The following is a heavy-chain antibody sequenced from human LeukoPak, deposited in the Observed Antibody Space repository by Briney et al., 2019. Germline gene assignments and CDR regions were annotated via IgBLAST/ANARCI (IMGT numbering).Heavy chain of an antibody. D-gene: IGHD3-3*01. CDR1: GFTFSSYV. CDR3: AKPTNDFWSGYPPGWLDP. V-gene: IGHV3-23*01. Sequence: GGSLRLSCAASGFTFSSYVMGWVRQAPGKGLEWVSAISGSGGSTYHADSVEGRFTISRDNSKNTLFLQMNSLRAEDTAVYYCAKPTNDFWSGYPPGWLDPWGQGTLVTVSS. CDR2: ISGSGGST. J-gene: IGHJ5*02.